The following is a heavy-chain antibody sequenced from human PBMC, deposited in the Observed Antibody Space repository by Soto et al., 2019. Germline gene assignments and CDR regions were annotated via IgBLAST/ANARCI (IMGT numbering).Heavy chain of an antibody. CDR3: ARDPRGYDILTGQGWFDP. CDR2: VSPYDGYT. Sequence: ASVKVSCKASGYTFTSYGISWVRQAPGQGLEWLGWVSPYDGYTNYAQILQGRVSMTTDTSTKTAYMEVRSLRSDDTAVYYCARDPRGYDILTGQGWFDPWAQGTLVTVSS. CDR1: GYTFTSYG. J-gene: IGHJ5*02. V-gene: IGHV1-18*01. D-gene: IGHD3-9*01.